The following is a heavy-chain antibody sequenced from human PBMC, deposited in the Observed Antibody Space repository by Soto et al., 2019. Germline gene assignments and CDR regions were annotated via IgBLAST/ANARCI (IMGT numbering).Heavy chain of an antibody. J-gene: IGHJ5*02. Sequence: ASVKVSCKASGYTFTSYYIHWVRQAPGQGLEWIGMIDPSGGITRDAQRLQGRVTMTRDTSTSTVYMELSSLRSEDTAVYYCARADYGDSYNWFDPWGQGTLVTVSS. CDR1: GYTFTSYY. CDR2: IDPSGGIT. D-gene: IGHD4-17*01. CDR3: ARADYGDSYNWFDP. V-gene: IGHV1-46*03.